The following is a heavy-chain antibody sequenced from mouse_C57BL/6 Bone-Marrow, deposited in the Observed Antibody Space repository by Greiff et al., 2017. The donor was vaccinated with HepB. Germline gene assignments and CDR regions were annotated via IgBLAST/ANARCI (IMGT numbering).Heavy chain of an antibody. Sequence: EVKLMESGAELVRPGASVKLSCTASGFNIKDDYMPWVKQRPEQGLEWIGWIDPENGDTEYASKFQGKATITADTSSNTAYLQLSSLTSEDTAVYYCTTGGYAMDYWGQGTSVTVSS. CDR1: GFNIKDDY. J-gene: IGHJ4*01. CDR3: TTGGYAMDY. V-gene: IGHV14-4*01. CDR2: IDPENGDT.